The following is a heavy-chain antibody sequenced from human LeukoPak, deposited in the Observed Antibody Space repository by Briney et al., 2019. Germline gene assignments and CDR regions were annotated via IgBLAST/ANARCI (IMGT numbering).Heavy chain of an antibody. D-gene: IGHD4-23*01. Sequence: GGSLRLSCAASGFTFSGYEMNWVRQAPGKGLEWVSYISSSGSTIYYADSVKGRFTISRDNAKNSLYLQMNSLRAEDTAVYYCARDLKAGGDSHFDYWGQGTLVTVSS. CDR3: ARDLKAGGDSHFDY. CDR1: GFTFSGYE. CDR2: ISSSGSTI. V-gene: IGHV3-48*03. J-gene: IGHJ4*02.